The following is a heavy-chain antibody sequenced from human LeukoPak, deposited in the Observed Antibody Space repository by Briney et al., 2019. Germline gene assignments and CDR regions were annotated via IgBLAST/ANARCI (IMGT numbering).Heavy chain of an antibody. V-gene: IGHV4-4*02. CDR2: IFFTGTT. CDR1: GASISSNNW. J-gene: IGHJ1*01. CDR3: ARLGLYDARGYYYV. D-gene: IGHD3-22*01. Sequence: SGTLSLTCAVSGASISSNNWWSWVRQPPGKGLEWIGEIFFTGTTTYNPSLKSRVSMSLDKSKNQFSLKLSSVTAADTAVYYCARLGLYDARGYYYVWGQGTLVTVSS.